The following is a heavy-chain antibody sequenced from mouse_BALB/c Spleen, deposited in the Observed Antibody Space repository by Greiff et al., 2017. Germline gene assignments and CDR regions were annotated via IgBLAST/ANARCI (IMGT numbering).Heavy chain of an antibody. V-gene: IGHV5-6-5*01. CDR2: ISSGGST. D-gene: IGHD2-10*02. CDR1: GFTFSSYA. J-gene: IGHJ3*01. Sequence: EVKLEESGGGLVKPGGSLKLSCAASGFTFSSYAMSWVRQTPEKRLEWVASISSGGSTYYPDSVKGRFTISRDNARNILYLQMISLRSEDTAMYYCARGGYGNYPFAYWGQGTLVTVSA. CDR3: ARGGYGNYPFAY.